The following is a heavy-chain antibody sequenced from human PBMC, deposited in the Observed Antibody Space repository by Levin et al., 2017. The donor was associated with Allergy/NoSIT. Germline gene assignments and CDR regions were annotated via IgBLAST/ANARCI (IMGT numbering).Heavy chain of an antibody. CDR1: GYTFSNYA. V-gene: IGHV1-3*01. CDR2: INGGNGDR. J-gene: IGHJ4*02. Sequence: KISCKASGYTFSNYAVHWVRQAPGQRLEWMGWINGGNGDRKCSEKFQTRVTITRDTSANTAYMELSSLRSEDTAVYYCARRAEGFCTNTICSTPFDYWGQGTLVTVSS. D-gene: IGHD2-2*01. CDR3: ARRAEGFCTNTICSTPFDY.